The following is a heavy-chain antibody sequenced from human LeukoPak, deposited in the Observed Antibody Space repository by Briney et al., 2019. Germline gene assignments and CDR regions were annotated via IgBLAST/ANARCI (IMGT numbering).Heavy chain of an antibody. J-gene: IGHJ6*02. CDR2: INHSGST. V-gene: IGHV4-34*01. D-gene: IGHD2-8*01. Sequence: SETLSLTCAVYGGSFSGYYWSWIRQPPKKGLEWIGEINHSGSTNYNPSLKSRVTISVDTSKNQFSLNVRSVTAADTAVYYCARGHVGSYAYYYYYGMDVWGQGTTVTVSS. CDR3: ARGHVGSYAYYYYYGMDV. CDR1: GGSFSGYY.